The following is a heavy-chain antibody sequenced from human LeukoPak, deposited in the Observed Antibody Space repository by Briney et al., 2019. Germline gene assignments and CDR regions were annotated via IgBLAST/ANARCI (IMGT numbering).Heavy chain of an antibody. CDR2: INHSGST. CDR3: ARVGSSWYYYYYYMDV. Sequence: PSETLSLTCAVYGGSFSGYYWSWIRQPPGKGLEWIGEINHSGSTNYNPSLKSRVTISVDTSKNQFSLKLSSVTAADTAVYYCARVGSSWYYYYYYMDVWGKGTTVTVSS. D-gene: IGHD6-13*01. V-gene: IGHV4-34*01. J-gene: IGHJ6*03. CDR1: GGSFSGYY.